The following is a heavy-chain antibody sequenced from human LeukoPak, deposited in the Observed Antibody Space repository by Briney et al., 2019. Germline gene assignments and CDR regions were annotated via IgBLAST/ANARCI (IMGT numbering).Heavy chain of an antibody. D-gene: IGHD3-3*01. V-gene: IGHV3-23*01. CDR3: AKVSWSASDRHC. CDR2: ITGSGGSA. CDR1: GLTFNSYD. J-gene: IGHJ4*02. Sequence: GGSLRLSCAASGLTFNSYDLSWVRQAPGKGLDWVSGITGSGGSAFYADSVKGRLTISIDNSKNTLYLQMNSLRAEDTAVYYCAKVSWSASDRHCWGQGTLVTVSS.